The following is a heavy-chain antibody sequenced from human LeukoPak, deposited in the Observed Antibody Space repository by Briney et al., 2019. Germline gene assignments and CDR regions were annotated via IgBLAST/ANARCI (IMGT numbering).Heavy chain of an antibody. CDR2: ITTSSSTI. D-gene: IGHD4-17*01. CDR1: GFTFSSYN. Sequence: GGSLRLSCAASGFTFSSYNMNWVRQAPGKGLEWVSYITTSSSTIYYADSVKGRFTISRDNAKNSLFLQMNSLRDEDTAVYYCARDMYYGDYEIDYWGQGTLVTVSS. CDR3: ARDMYYGDYEIDY. J-gene: IGHJ4*02. V-gene: IGHV3-48*02.